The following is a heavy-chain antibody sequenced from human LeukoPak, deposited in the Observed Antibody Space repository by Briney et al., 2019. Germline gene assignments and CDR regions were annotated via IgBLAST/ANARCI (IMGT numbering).Heavy chain of an antibody. V-gene: IGHV1-3*04. D-gene: IGHD6-13*01. CDR1: GYTFTSYA. CDR2: INTGNGNT. J-gene: IGHJ4*02. Sequence: ASVKVSCKASGYTFTSYAMHWVRQAPGQRLECMGWINTGNGNTKYSQKFQGRVTITRDTSASTAYMDLSSLRSEDTAVYYCARGASIAAAGTWGFDYWGQGTLVTVSS. CDR3: ARGASIAAAGTWGFDY.